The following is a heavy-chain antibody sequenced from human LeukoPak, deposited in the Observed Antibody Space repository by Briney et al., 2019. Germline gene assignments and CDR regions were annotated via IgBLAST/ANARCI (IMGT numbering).Heavy chain of an antibody. Sequence: GGSLRLSCAASGFTFSSYAMSWVRQAPGKGLEWVSAISGSGGSTYYADPVKGRFTISRDNAKNTLCLQMNSLRAEDTAVYYCARGMYGATRAFDYWGQGTLVTVSS. J-gene: IGHJ4*02. CDR3: ARGMYGATRAFDY. D-gene: IGHD1-26*01. CDR2: ISGSGGST. V-gene: IGHV3-23*01. CDR1: GFTFSSYA.